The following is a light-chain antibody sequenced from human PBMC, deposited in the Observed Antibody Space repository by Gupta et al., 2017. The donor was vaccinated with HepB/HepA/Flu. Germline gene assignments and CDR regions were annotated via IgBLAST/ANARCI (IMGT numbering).Light chain of an antibody. CDR3: SSYTSSSTLVV. CDR2: DVS. Sequence: QSALTQPASVSGSPGQSITISCTGTSSDVGNYNYVSWYQQHPGKAPKLMIYDVSTRPSGLSNRFSGSKSGNTASLTISGLQAEDEADYYCSSYTSSSTLVVFGTGTKVTVL. V-gene: IGLV2-14*01. J-gene: IGLJ1*01. CDR1: SSDVGNYNY.